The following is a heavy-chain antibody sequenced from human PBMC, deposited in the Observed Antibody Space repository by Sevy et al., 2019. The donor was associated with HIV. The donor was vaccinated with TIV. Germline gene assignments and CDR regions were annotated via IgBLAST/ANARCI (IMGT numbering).Heavy chain of an antibody. V-gene: IGHV3-7*03. Sequence: GGSLRLSCAASGFTFSNCWMSWVRQAPGKGLEWVANINEAGNKKFYLDSVKGRFTISRDNAKNSLFLQMNSLTAEDTAVYYCARENDVGSGWPDIDYWGQGTLVTVSS. J-gene: IGHJ4*02. CDR3: ARENDVGSGWPDIDY. CDR2: INEAGNKK. CDR1: GFTFSNCW. D-gene: IGHD6-19*01.